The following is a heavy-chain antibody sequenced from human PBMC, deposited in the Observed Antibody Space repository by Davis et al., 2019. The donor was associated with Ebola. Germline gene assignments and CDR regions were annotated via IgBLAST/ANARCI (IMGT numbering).Heavy chain of an antibody. CDR3: VRDRRWLQHDF. CDR1: GFTFSSYW. Sequence: GESLKISCAASGFTFSSYWMTWVRQAPGKGLEWVAYIKGDGTNKNYVDSVKGRFTISRDNAKNSLSLQMNSLRAEDTAVYYCVRDRRWLQHDFWGQGTLVIVSS. V-gene: IGHV3-7*01. D-gene: IGHD5-24*01. J-gene: IGHJ4*02. CDR2: IKGDGTNK.